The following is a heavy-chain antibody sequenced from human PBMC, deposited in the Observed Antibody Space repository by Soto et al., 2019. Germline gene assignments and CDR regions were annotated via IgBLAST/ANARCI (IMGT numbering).Heavy chain of an antibody. D-gene: IGHD3-22*01. Sequence: QVQLVQSGAEVKKPGSSVKLSCQTSGGSFNSYSMSWVRQAPGQGLEWMGNIIPIFGTPTYAQSFQGRVAISADISTSTVYMELASLRFEDTAVYYCATECANSSGYPFDPWGPGTLVAVSS. V-gene: IGHV1-69*06. CDR3: ATECANSSGYPFDP. CDR2: IIPIFGTP. CDR1: GGSFNSYS. J-gene: IGHJ5*02.